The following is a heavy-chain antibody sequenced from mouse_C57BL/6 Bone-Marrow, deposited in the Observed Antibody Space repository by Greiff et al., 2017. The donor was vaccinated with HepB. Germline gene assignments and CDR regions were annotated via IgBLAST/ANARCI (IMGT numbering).Heavy chain of an antibody. V-gene: IGHV1-64*01. D-gene: IGHD2-5*01. CDR1: GYTFTSYW. Sequence: QVQLKQPGAELVKPGASVKLSCKASGYTFTSYWMHWVKQRPGQGLEWIGMIHPNSGSTNYNEKFKSKATLTVDKSSSTAYMQLSSLTSEDSAVYYCASSNYFYYFDYWGQGTTLTVSS. J-gene: IGHJ2*01. CDR2: IHPNSGST. CDR3: ASSNYFYYFDY.